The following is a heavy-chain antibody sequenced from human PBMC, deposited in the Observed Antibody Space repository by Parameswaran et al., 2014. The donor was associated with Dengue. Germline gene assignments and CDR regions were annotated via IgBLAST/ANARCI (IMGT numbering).Heavy chain of an antibody. V-gene: IGHV4-30-4*01. Sequence: WIRQPQGRAWSGLGTSITVEHLLQPSLKSRVTISVDTSKNQFSLKLSSVTAADTAVYYCARDRPHRPPLGHEGYFYYGMDVWAKDHGHRLL. J-gene: IGHJ6*04. CDR2: SITVEH. CDR3: ARDRPHRPPLGHEGYFYYGMDV.